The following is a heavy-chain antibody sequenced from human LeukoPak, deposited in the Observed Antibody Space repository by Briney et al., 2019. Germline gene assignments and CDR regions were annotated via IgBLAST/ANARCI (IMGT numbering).Heavy chain of an antibody. V-gene: IGHV3-72*01. CDR3: GRVRHGFFDY. Sequence: GESLTLSCTVSGVTFSNHYWDWIRQPPGKGLEWIGRISNKADSYNTEYVRSVRRRFNISKDDFEKLLYVGMGSDTTEDKGVYYCGRVRHGFFDYWGQGTMVTVSS. CDR1: GVTFSNHY. J-gene: IGHJ4*02. D-gene: IGHD2-2*03. CDR2: ISNKADSYNT.